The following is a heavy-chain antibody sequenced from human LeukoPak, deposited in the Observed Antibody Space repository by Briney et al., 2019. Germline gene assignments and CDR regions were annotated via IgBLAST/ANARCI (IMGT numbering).Heavy chain of an antibody. CDR2: ILNDGSDK. V-gene: IGHV3-30*18. Sequence: GGSLRLSCAASGFTFRNFVIHWVRQAPGKGLEWVAGILNDGSDKHYSDSVKGRFTISRDNSRNTLYLQMNSLRAEDTAVYYCAKYKGAALYYHYGMDVWGQGTTVIVSS. CDR3: AKYKGAALYYHYGMDV. J-gene: IGHJ6*02. D-gene: IGHD6-13*01. CDR1: GFTFRNFV.